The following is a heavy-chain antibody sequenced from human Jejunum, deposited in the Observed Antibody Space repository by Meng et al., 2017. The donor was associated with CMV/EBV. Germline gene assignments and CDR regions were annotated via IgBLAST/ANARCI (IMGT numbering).Heavy chain of an antibody. J-gene: IGHJ4*02. D-gene: IGHD2-21*02. V-gene: IGHV3-21*01. CDR3: ARDYRRGDGSG. Sequence: CAASGFTFRTYTLNWVRRAPGTGLEWVSSITSSSTYIYYADSVKDRFTISRDNAKNSLYRQINGREADDTAVYYCARDYRRGDGSGWGQGTLVTVSS. CDR2: ITSSSTYI. CDR1: GFTFRTYT.